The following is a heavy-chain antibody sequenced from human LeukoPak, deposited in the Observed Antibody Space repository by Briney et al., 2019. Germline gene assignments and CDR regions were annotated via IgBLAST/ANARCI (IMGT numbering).Heavy chain of an antibody. J-gene: IGHJ4*02. CDR2: INTNTGNP. Sequence: ASVKVSCKASGYTFTSYAMNWVRQAPGQGLEWMGWINTNTGNPTYAQGFTGRFVSSLDTSVSTVYLQISSLKAEDTAVYYCARGGIAAAAADYWGQGTLVTVSS. CDR3: ARGGIAAAAADY. V-gene: IGHV7-4-1*02. D-gene: IGHD6-13*01. CDR1: GYTFTSYA.